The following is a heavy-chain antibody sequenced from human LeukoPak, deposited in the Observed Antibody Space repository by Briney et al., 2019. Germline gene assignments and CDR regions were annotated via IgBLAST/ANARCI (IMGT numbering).Heavy chain of an antibody. D-gene: IGHD3-10*01. CDR3: ATGIITMVRGVIPS. J-gene: IGHJ5*02. Sequence: KPGGSLRLSCAASAFTFSNAWMNCVRQAPGKGLEWVGRIKSKTDGETTDYASPVKGRFTISRDDSKNTLYLQMNSLKTEDTAVFFCATGIITMVRGVIPSWGQGTLVTVSP. V-gene: IGHV3-15*01. CDR2: IKSKTDGETT. CDR1: AFTFSNAW.